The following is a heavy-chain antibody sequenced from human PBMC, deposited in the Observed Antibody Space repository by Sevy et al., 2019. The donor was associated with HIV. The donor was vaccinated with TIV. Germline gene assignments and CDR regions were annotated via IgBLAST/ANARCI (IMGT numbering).Heavy chain of an antibody. CDR3: ARVLLYCSGGSCYGGCFDY. D-gene: IGHD2-15*01. CDR1: GGTFSSYA. V-gene: IGHV1-69*06. J-gene: IGHJ4*02. CDR2: IIPIFGTA. Sequence: ASVKVSCKAFGGTFSSYAISWVQQAPGQGLEWMGGIIPIFGTANYAQKFQGRVTITADKSTSTAYMELSSLRSEDTAVYYCARVLLYCSGGSCYGGCFDYWGQGTLVTVSS.